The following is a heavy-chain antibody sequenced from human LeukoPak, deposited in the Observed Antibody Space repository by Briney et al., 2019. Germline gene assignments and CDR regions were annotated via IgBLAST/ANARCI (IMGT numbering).Heavy chain of an antibody. CDR1: GGSISSGGYS. D-gene: IGHD4-11*01. V-gene: IGHV4-30-2*01. CDR3: ARDRLDSNHYYYYGMDV. J-gene: IGHJ6*02. Sequence: SQTLSLTCAVSGGSISSGGYSWSWIRQPPGKGLEWIGYIYHSGSTYYNPSLKSRVTISVDTSKNQFSLKLSSVTAADTAVYYCARDRLDSNHYYYYGMDVWGQGTTVTVSS. CDR2: IYHSGST.